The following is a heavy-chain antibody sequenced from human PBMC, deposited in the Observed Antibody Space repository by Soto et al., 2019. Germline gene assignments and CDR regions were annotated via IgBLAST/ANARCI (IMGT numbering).Heavy chain of an antibody. D-gene: IGHD2-15*01. CDR2: ISATGATT. CDR1: GFTFSYYA. J-gene: IGHJ1*01. CDR3: AKGRKSTERDIAVMLAAASSIQH. V-gene: IGHV3-23*01. Sequence: PGGSLRLSCVASGFTFSYYAMTWVRQSPGKGLEWVSVISATGATTYYADSVRGRFTISRDNSKNTLNLQMNDLRVEDTAVIYCAKGRKSTERDIAVMLAAASSIQHWGQGTLVTVS.